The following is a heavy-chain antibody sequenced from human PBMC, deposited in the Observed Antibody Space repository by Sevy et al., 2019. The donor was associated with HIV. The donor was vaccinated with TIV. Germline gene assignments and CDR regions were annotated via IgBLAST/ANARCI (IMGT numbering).Heavy chain of an antibody. Sequence: GESLKISCAASGFTLSRYWMSWVRQAPGKGLEWVANIKKDGSEKYYVDSVKGRFTISRDNAKNSLFLQMNSLRAEDTAVYYCARDCSSTSCLWGLDVWGQGTTVTVSS. J-gene: IGHJ6*02. D-gene: IGHD2-2*01. CDR3: ARDCSSTSCLWGLDV. V-gene: IGHV3-7*03. CDR1: GFTLSRYW. CDR2: IKKDGSEK.